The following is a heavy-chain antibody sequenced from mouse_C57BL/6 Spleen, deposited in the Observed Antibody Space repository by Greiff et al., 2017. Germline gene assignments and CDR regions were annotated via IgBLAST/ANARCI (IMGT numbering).Heavy chain of an antibody. Sequence: VQLQQPGAELVKPGASVKMSCKASGYTFTSYWITWVKQRPGQGLEWIGDIYPGSGSTNYNEKFKNKATLTVDTSSSTAYMQLSSLTSEDSAVYYCAKGGTVVAPYYFDYWGQGTTLTVSS. D-gene: IGHD1-1*01. J-gene: IGHJ2*01. CDR1: GYTFTSYW. V-gene: IGHV1-55*01. CDR3: AKGGTVVAPYYFDY. CDR2: IYPGSGST.